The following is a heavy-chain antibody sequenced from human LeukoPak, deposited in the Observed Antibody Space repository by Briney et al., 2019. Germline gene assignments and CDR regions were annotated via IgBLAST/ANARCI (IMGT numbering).Heavy chain of an antibody. J-gene: IGHJ4*02. CDR3: ARDNTRECTVRGYSYGWFLTTVCLDY. CDR1: GGTFSGYA. CDR2: IIPIFGTA. Sequence: ASVKVSCKASGGTFSGYAISWVRQAPGQGLEWMGGIIPIFGTANYAQKFQGRVTITADESTSTAYMELSSLRSEDTAVYYCARDNTRECTVRGYSYGWFLTTVCLDYWGQGTLVTVSS. V-gene: IGHV1-69*13. D-gene: IGHD5-18*01.